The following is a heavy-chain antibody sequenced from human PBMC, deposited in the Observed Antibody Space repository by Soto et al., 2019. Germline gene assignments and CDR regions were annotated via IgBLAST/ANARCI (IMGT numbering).Heavy chain of an antibody. V-gene: IGHV3-23*01. Sequence: LRLSCAASRFTFSIYAMSRLRHAPGKGLEWVSAISGSGGSTYYADSVKGRFTISRDNSKNTLYLQMNSLRAEDTAVYYCAKLDHRGVVAAYFDSWGQGTLVTVSP. CDR1: RFTFSIYA. CDR3: AKLDHRGVVAAYFDS. D-gene: IGHD2-15*01. CDR2: ISGSGGST. J-gene: IGHJ4*02.